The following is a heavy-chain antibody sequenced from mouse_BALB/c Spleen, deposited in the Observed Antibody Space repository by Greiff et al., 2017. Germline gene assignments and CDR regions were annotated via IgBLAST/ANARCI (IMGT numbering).Heavy chain of an antibody. CDR1: GFTFSSYA. Sequence: DVKLVESGGGLVKPGGSLKLSCAASGFTFSSYAMSWVRQSPEKRLEWVAEISSGGSYTYYPDTVTGRFTISRDNAKNTLYLEMSSLRSEDTAMYYCAREGGLSFDYWGQGTTLTVSS. CDR3: AREGGLSFDY. D-gene: IGHD2-4*01. CDR2: ISSGGSYT. J-gene: IGHJ2*01. V-gene: IGHV5-9-4*01.